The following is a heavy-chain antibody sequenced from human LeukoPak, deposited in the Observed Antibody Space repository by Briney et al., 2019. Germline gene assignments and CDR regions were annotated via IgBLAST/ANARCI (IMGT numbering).Heavy chain of an antibody. CDR3: AREIVATDFYYYYMDV. CDR1: GYSISSGYY. Sequence: PSETLSLTCTVAGYSISSGYYWGWIRQPPGKGLEWIGSIYHSGSTYYNPSLKSRVTISVDTSKNQFSLKLSSVTAADTAVYYCAREIVATDFYYYYMDVWGKGTTVTVSS. V-gene: IGHV4-38-2*02. D-gene: IGHD5-12*01. J-gene: IGHJ6*03. CDR2: IYHSGST.